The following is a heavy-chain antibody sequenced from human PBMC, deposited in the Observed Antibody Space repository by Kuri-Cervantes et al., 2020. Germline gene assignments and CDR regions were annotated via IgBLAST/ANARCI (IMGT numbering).Heavy chain of an antibody. V-gene: IGHV4-61*02. CDR1: GGSISSGSYY. J-gene: IGHJ3*02. D-gene: IGHD2-2*02. Sequence: LRLSCTVSGGSISSGSYYWSWIRQPAGKGLEWIGRIYTSGSTNYNPSLKSRVTISVDKSKNQFSLKLSSVTAADTAVYYCARDPVSYCSSTSCYRSSAFDIWGQGTMVTVSS. CDR3: ARDPVSYCSSTSCYRSSAFDI. CDR2: IYTSGST.